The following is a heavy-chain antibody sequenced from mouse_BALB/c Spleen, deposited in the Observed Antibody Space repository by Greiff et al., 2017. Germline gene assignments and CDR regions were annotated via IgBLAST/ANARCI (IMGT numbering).Heavy chain of an antibody. CDR1: GYTFTSYT. V-gene: IGHV1-4*01. CDR3: ARRGYYAMDY. Sequence: QVQLKESGAELARPGASVKMSCKASGYTFTSYTMHWVKQRPGQGLEWIGYINPSSGYTNYNQKFKDKATLTADKSSSTAYMQLSSLTSEDSAVYYCARRGYYAMDYWGQGTSVTVSS. CDR2: INPSSGYT. J-gene: IGHJ4*01.